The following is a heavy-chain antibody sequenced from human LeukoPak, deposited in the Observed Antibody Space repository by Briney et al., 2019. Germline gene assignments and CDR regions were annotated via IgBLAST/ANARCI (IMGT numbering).Heavy chain of an antibody. Sequence: ASVKVSCKASGYTFTGYYMHWVRQAPGQGLEWMGWINPNSGGTNYAQKFQGRVTMTRDTSISTDYMELSRLRSDDTAVYYCASLYYYGSGSYYEDDYWGQGTLVTVSS. CDR1: GYTFTGYY. CDR2: INPNSGGT. CDR3: ASLYYYGSGSYYEDDY. D-gene: IGHD3-10*01. V-gene: IGHV1-2*02. J-gene: IGHJ4*02.